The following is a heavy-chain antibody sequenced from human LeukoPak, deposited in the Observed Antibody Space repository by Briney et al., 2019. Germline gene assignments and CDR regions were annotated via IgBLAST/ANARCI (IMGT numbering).Heavy chain of an antibody. J-gene: IGHJ4*02. CDR3: ARALYCSAGSCYSGPDY. CDR2: INSDGSST. D-gene: IGHD2-15*01. CDR1: GFTFSSYW. Sequence: GGSLRLSCAASGFTFSSYWMHWVRQAPGKGLVWVSRINSDGSSTSYADSVKGRFTISRDNAKNTLYLQMNCLRAEDTAVYYCARALYCSAGSCYSGPDYWGQGTLVTVSS. V-gene: IGHV3-74*01.